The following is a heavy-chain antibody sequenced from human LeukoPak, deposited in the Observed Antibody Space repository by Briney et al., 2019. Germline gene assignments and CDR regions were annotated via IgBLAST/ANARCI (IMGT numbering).Heavy chain of an antibody. CDR3: ARLVGSGWYGGPGPVDY. Sequence: SETLSLTCTVSGGSISSSSYYWGWIRQPPGKGLEWIGSIYYSGSTYYNPSLKSRVTISVGTSKNQFSLKLSSVTAADTAVYYCARLVGSGWYGGPGPVDYWGQGTLVTVSS. CDR2: IYYSGST. CDR1: GGSISSSSYY. D-gene: IGHD6-19*01. J-gene: IGHJ4*02. V-gene: IGHV4-39*07.